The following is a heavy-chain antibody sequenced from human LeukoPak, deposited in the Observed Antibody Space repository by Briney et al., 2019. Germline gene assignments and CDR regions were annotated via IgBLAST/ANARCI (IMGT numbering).Heavy chain of an antibody. CDR1: GGSISSGSYY. CDR2: IYTSGST. J-gene: IGHJ4*02. Sequence: PSETLSLTCTVSGGSISSGSYYWSWIRQPAGKGLEWIGRIYTSGSTNYNPSLKSRVTISVDTSKNQFSLKLSSVTAADTAVYYCARVEQLVFYWGQGTLVTVSS. D-gene: IGHD6-6*01. V-gene: IGHV4-61*02. CDR3: ARVEQLVFY.